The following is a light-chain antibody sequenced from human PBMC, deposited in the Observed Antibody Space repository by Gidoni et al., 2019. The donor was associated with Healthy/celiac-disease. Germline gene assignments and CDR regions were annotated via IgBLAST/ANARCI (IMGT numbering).Light chain of an antibody. CDR2: GKN. Sequence: SSELTQDPAVSVALGQTVRITCQGDSLRSYYASWYQQKPGQAPLLVIYGKNNRPSGIPDRFSGSSSGNTASLTITGAQAEDAADYYCNSRDSSGNPHVVFGGGTKLTVL. CDR3: NSRDSSGNPHVV. V-gene: IGLV3-19*01. CDR1: SLRSYY. J-gene: IGLJ2*01.